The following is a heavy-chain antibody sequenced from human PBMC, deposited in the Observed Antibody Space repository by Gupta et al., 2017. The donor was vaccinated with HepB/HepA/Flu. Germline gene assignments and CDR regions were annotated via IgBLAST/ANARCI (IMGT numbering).Heavy chain of an antibody. Sequence: EVQLVESGGGLVKPGGSLRLSCAASGFTFSSYSMNWVRQAPGKGLEWVLSISSSSSYIYYADSVKGLFTISRDNAKNSLYLQMNSLRADETALYYCARYRSIVEQPNEDWYFALWGRVTLVTVSA. CDR1: GFTFSSYS. V-gene: IGHV3-21*01. D-gene: IGHD6-6*01. J-gene: IGHJ2*01. CDR3: ARYRSIVEQPNEDWYFAL. CDR2: ISSSSSYI.